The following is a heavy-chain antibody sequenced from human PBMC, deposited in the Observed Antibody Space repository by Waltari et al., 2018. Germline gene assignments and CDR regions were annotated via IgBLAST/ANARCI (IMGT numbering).Heavy chain of an antibody. Sequence: EVQLVESGGGLVNPGGSLRLSCAASEIAFSNAWLCWVRQAPGKGLEWVARITRKTDYETTDYAAPVRGRFTISRDDSKNTLYLQMNSLKSEDAAMYYCTTVYYGSGNYYNAEVWGQGTLVTVSS. V-gene: IGHV3-15*01. D-gene: IGHD3-10*01. CDR2: ITRKTDYETT. CDR1: EIAFSNAW. CDR3: TTVYYGSGNYYNAEV. J-gene: IGHJ4*02.